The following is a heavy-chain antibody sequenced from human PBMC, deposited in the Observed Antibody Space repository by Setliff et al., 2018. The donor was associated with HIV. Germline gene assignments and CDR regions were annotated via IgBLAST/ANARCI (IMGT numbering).Heavy chain of an antibody. V-gene: IGHV1-2*02. Sequence: PSVKVSCKASGYTFTGYYMHWVRQAPGQGLEWMGWITPNSGGTNYAQKFQGRVTMTRDTSISTAYMELSRLRSDDTAVYYCARDHGMWDYGGNVLLREYFLHWGQGTLVTVSS. CDR2: ITPNSGGT. CDR3: ARDHGMWDYGGNVLLREYFLH. J-gene: IGHJ1*01. D-gene: IGHD4-17*01. CDR1: GYTFTGYY.